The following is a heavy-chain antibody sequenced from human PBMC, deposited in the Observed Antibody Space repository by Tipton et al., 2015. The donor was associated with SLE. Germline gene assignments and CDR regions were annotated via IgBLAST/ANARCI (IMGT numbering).Heavy chain of an antibody. D-gene: IGHD3-3*01. Sequence: TLSLTCTVSGGSISSYYWSRIRQPPGKGLERIGYIYYSGSTNYNPSLKSRVTISVDTSKNQFSLKLSSVTAADTAVYYCARALGPTIFGVGYWGQGTLVTVSS. CDR3: ARALGPTIFGVGY. CDR2: IYYSGST. J-gene: IGHJ4*02. CDR1: GGSISSYY. V-gene: IGHV4-59*01.